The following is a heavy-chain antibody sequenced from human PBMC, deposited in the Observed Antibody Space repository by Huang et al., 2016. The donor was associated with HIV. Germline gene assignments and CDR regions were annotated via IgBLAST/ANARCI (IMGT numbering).Heavy chain of an antibody. CDR1: GFSISSYW. V-gene: IGHV3-74*01. CDR3: ARDPRIQSWLNFFDY. Sequence: EVQLVESGGGLVQPGGSLRLSCAASGFSISSYWMHWVRQAPGKGLVGVSRINSDGSSTSYAESVKCRFTISRDNAKNTLYLQMNSLRAEDMAVYYCARDPRIQSWLNFFDYWGQGTLVSVSS. D-gene: IGHD3-22*01. CDR2: INSDGSST. J-gene: IGHJ4*02.